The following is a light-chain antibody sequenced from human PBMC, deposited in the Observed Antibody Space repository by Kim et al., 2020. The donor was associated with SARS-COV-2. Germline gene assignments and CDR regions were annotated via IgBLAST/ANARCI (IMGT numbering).Light chain of an antibody. CDR3: MQALQTPFT. Sequence: PASISCRSSQSLLHSTGYNDLDWYLQKPGQSPQLLIYLGSNRASGVPDRFSGSGSGTDFTLKISRVEAEDVGVYYCMQALQTPFTFGPGTKVDIK. CDR2: LGS. V-gene: IGKV2-28*01. CDR1: QSLLHSTGYND. J-gene: IGKJ3*01.